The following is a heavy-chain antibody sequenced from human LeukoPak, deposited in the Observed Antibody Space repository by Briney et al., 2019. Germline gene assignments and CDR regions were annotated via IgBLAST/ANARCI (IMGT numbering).Heavy chain of an antibody. CDR3: ARNIYDSSGPAYYYYGMDV. CDR1: GGTFSSYA. J-gene: IGHJ6*02. V-gene: IGHV1-69*13. CDR2: IIPIFGTA. D-gene: IGHD3-22*01. Sequence: SVKVSCKASGGTFSSYAISWVRQAPGQGLEWMGGIIPIFGTANYAQKFQGRVTITADESTSTAYMELSSLRSEDTAVYYCARNIYDSSGPAYYYYGMDVWGQGTTVTVSS.